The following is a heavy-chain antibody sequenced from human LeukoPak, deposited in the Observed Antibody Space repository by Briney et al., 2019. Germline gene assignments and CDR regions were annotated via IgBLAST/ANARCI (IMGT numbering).Heavy chain of an antibody. CDR2: IWYDGSNK. D-gene: IGHD3-22*01. Sequence: PGGSLRLSCAASGFTFSSYGMHWVRQAPGKGLEWVAVIWYDGSNKYYADFVKGRFTISRDNSKNTLYLQMNSLRAEDTAVYYCARDRGSSGSPLDYWGQGTLVTVSS. V-gene: IGHV3-33*01. CDR1: GFTFSSYG. CDR3: ARDRGSSGSPLDY. J-gene: IGHJ4*02.